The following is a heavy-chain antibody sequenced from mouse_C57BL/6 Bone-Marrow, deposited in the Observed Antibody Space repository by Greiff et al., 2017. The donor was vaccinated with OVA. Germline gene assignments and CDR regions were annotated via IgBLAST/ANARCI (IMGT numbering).Heavy chain of an antibody. CDR2: SRNKANDYTT. J-gene: IGHJ4*01. Sequence: EVQGVESGGGLVQSGRSLRLSCATSGFTFSDFYMEWVRQAPGKGLEWIAASRNKANDYTTEYSASVKGRFIVSRDTSQSILYLQMNALRAEDTAIYYCARDASNYAMDYRGQGTSVTVSS. CDR1: GFTFSDFY. V-gene: IGHV7-1*01. CDR3: ARDASNYAMDY.